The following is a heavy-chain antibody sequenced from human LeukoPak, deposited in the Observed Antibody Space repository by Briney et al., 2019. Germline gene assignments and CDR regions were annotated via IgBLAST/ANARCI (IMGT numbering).Heavy chain of an antibody. CDR1: GFTFSSYW. D-gene: IGHD2-2*01. Sequence: GGSLRLSCAASGFTFSSYWMSWVRQAPGKGLEWVANIKQDGSEKYYVDSVKGRFTISRDNAKNSLYLQMNSLRAEDTAVYYCARDSYYCSSTSCVWFAPWGQGTLVTVSS. CDR2: IKQDGSEK. CDR3: ARDSYYCSSTSCVWFAP. J-gene: IGHJ5*02. V-gene: IGHV3-7*01.